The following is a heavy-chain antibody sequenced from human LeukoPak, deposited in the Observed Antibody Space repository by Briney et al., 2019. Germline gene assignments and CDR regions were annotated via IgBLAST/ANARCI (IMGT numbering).Heavy chain of an antibody. CDR1: GFTFSSYG. D-gene: IGHD3-9*01. CDR3: AKGGVILRYFDWLPAYFQH. J-gene: IGHJ1*01. Sequence: GGSLRLSCAASGFTFSSYGMHWVRQAPGKGLEWVANIKQDGSEKYYVDSVKGRFTISRDNAKNSLYLQMNSLRAEDTAVYYCAKGGVILRYFDWLPAYFQHWGQGTLVTVSS. V-gene: IGHV3-7*01. CDR2: IKQDGSEK.